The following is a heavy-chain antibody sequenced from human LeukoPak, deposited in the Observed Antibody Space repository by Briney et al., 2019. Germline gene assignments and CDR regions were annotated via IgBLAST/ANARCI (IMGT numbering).Heavy chain of an antibody. Sequence: GGSLRLSSAPSGFTVSSNYMYWVRQAPGKGLEWVSVIYTDENTDYADSVKGRFTISRDNSKNTLYRQMNSLRVDDTAVYYCAREGNGSSGYWYFDLWGRGTLVTVSS. CDR1: GFTVSSNY. CDR3: AREGNGSSGYWYFDL. CDR2: IYTDENT. D-gene: IGHD6-13*01. V-gene: IGHV3-53*01. J-gene: IGHJ2*01.